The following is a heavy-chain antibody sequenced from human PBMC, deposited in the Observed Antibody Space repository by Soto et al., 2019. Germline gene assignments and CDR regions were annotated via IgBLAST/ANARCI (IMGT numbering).Heavy chain of an antibody. CDR3: ASSVPVTSTMNYFDL. V-gene: IGHV5-10-1*04. Sequence: PGESLKISCQGSGYRFSDYWIHWVRQVPGKGLEWMGKIDPSDSFTTYSPSFQGRVTISIDKSINTAFLRWTGLKSSDTAMYFCASSVPVTSTMNYFDLWGQGTLVTVSS. CDR2: IDPSDSFT. CDR1: GYRFSDYW. J-gene: IGHJ4*02. D-gene: IGHD2-2*01.